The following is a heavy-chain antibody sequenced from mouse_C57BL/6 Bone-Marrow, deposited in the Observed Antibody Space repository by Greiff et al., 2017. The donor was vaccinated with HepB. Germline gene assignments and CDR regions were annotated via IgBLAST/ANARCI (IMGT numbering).Heavy chain of an antibody. Sequence: VQLKQSGGGLVKPGGSLKLSCAASGFTFSDYGMHWVRQAPERGLEWVAYISSGSSTIYYADTVKGRFTISRDNAKNTLFLQMTSLRSEDTAMYYCAREDGYSAGFAYWGQGTLVTVSA. CDR3: AREDGYSAGFAY. CDR1: GFTFSDYG. J-gene: IGHJ3*01. D-gene: IGHD2-3*01. V-gene: IGHV5-17*01. CDR2: ISSGSSTI.